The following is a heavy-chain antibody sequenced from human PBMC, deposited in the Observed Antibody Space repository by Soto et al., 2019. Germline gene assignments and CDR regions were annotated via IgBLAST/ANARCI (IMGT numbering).Heavy chain of an antibody. CDR1: GFTFSSYW. CDR3: ARLRIAAAGTPFDY. D-gene: IGHD6-13*01. CDR2: INSDGSST. V-gene: IGHV3-74*01. Sequence: EVQLVESGGGLVQPGGSLRLSCVASGFTFSSYWMHWVRQAPGKGLVWVSRINSDGSSTSYADSVKGRFTISRDNAKNTLYLQMNSVRGEDTAVYYCARLRIAAAGTPFDYWGQGTLVTVSS. J-gene: IGHJ4*02.